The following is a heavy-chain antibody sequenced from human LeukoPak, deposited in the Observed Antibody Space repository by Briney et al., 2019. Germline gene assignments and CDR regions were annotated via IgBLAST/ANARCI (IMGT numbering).Heavy chain of an antibody. Sequence: GGSLRLSCVASGFSYSLYAMTWVRQTPGKGLEWVSLISGSGDTTSYADSVKGRFTISRDNSKNTVYLQMESLRAEDTAVYYCAKGKREWAAAGDYWGQGTLVTVSS. D-gene: IGHD6-13*01. V-gene: IGHV3-23*01. CDR1: GFSYSLYA. CDR3: AKGKREWAAAGDY. CDR2: ISGSGDTT. J-gene: IGHJ4*02.